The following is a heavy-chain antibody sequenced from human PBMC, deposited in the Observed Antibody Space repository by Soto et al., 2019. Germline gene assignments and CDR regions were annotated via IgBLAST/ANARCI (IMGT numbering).Heavy chain of an antibody. J-gene: IGHJ4*02. V-gene: IGHV4-34*01. CDR3: ARVKRNDYGDYEIGY. CDR1: GGSFSGYY. CDR2: INHSGST. Sequence: SETLSLTCAVYGGSFSGYYWSWIRQPPGKGLEWIGEINHSGSTNYNPSLKSRVTISVDTSKNQFSLKLSSVTAADTAVYYCARVKRNDYGDYEIGYWGQGTLVTVSS. D-gene: IGHD4-17*01.